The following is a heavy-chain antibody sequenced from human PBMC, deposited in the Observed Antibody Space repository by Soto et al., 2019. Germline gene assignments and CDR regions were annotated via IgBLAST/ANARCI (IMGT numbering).Heavy chain of an antibody. D-gene: IGHD6-13*01. V-gene: IGHV3-53*01. J-gene: IGHJ3*02. CDR1: GFTVSSNY. CDR3: ARTPLGSSSWYGAFDI. Sequence: GGSLRLSCAASGFTVSSNYMSWVRQAPGKGLEWVSVIYSGGSTYYADSVKGRFTISRDNSKNTLYLQMNSLRAEDTAVYSCARTPLGSSSWYGAFDIWGQGTMVTVSS. CDR2: IYSGGST.